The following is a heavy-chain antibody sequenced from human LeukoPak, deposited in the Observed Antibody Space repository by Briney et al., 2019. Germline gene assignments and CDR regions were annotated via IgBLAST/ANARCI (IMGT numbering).Heavy chain of an antibody. CDR1: GGSISSYY. J-gene: IGHJ4*02. CDR3: ARGIAAAGPSDY. D-gene: IGHD6-13*01. CDR2: IYYSGST. V-gene: IGHV4-59*01. Sequence: SETLSLTCTVSGGSISSYYWSWIRQPPGKGLEWIGYIYYSGSTNYNPSLKSRVTIPVDTSKNQFSLKLSSVTAADTAVYYCARGIAAAGPSDYWGQGTLVTVSS.